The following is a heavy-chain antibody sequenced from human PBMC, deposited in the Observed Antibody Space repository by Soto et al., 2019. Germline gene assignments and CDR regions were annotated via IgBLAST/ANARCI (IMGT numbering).Heavy chain of an antibody. J-gene: IGHJ6*03. D-gene: IGHD2-2*01. V-gene: IGHV3-21*01. CDR3: ARDDGGYCSSTSCYASPAGYYYYMDV. CDR1: GFTFSSYS. Sequence: GGSLRLSCAASGFTFSSYSMNWVRQAPGKGLEWVSSISSSSSYIYYADSVKGRFTISKDNAKNSLYLKMNSLRAEDTAVYYCARDDGGYCSSTSCYASPAGYYYYMDVWGKGTTVTVSS. CDR2: ISSSSSYI.